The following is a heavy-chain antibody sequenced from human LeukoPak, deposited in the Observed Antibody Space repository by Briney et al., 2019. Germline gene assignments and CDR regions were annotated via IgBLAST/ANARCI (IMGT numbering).Heavy chain of an antibody. J-gene: IGHJ4*02. Sequence: ASVKVSCKASGYTFTSYAMNWVRQAPGQGLEWMGWINTNTGNPTYAQGFTGRFVFSLDTSVSTAYLQISSLKAEDTAVYYCARDYYGSGNAGFDYWGQGTLVTVSS. CDR2: INTNTGNP. D-gene: IGHD3-10*01. V-gene: IGHV7-4-1*02. CDR3: ARDYYGSGNAGFDY. CDR1: GYTFTSYA.